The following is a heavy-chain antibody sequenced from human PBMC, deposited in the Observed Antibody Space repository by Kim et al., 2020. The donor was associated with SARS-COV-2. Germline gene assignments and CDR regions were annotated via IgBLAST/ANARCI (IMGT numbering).Heavy chain of an antibody. D-gene: IGHD3-10*01. CDR1: GYTFTSYY. J-gene: IGHJ4*02. CDR3: ARAGSGSYQRSFDY. CDR2: INPNGGGT. V-gene: IGHV1-46*01. Sequence: ASVKVSCRASGYTFTSYYIHWVRQAPGQGLEWMGIINPNGGGTKYAQTFQGRVAMTRDTSTSTVYMELSSLRSEDTAVYYCARAGSGSYQRSFDYWGQGTLVTVSS.